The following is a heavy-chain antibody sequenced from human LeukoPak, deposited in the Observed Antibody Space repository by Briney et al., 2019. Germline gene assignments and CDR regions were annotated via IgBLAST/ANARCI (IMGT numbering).Heavy chain of an antibody. V-gene: IGHV3-11*01. CDR3: ARGFLEWLFDYYYYCMDV. Sequence: GGSLRLSCAASGFTFSDYYMSWIRQAPGKGLEWVSYISSSGSTIYYADSVKGRFTISRDNAKNSLYLQMNSLRAEDTAVYYCARGFLEWLFDYYYYCMDVWGQGTTVTVSS. CDR2: ISSSGSTI. CDR1: GFTFSDYY. J-gene: IGHJ6*02. D-gene: IGHD3-3*01.